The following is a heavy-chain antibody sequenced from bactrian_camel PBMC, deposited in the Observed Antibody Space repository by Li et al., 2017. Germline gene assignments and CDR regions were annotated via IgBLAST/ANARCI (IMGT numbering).Heavy chain of an antibody. CDR1: GFVSRHNC. V-gene: IGHV3S40*01. Sequence: QLVESGGGSVQAGGHLTLSCTVSGFVSRHNCAGWFRQAPGKVREGVARIYMRGVTTYYADSVKGRFTISRDNAKNTVYLQMNSLKPEDSAMYYCAATHRASEHYTLLRPDEYVFWGQGTQVTVS. CDR3: AATHRASEHYTLLRPDEYVF. CDR2: IYMRGVTT. J-gene: IGHJ4*01. D-gene: IGHD2*01.